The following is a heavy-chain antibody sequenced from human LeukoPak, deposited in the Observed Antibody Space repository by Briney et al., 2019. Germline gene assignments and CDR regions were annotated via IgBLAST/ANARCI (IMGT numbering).Heavy chain of an antibody. CDR2: IRNDGSII. CDR1: GFTFSSYG. V-gene: IGHV3-30*02. D-gene: IGHD3-16*01. CDR3: AKDTPLCYFDY. Sequence: GGSMRLSCAASGFTFSSYGMYWIRQAPGKGLEGVAFIRNDGSIIYNADSVKGRFTISRDNSKNTLYLQMNSLRADDTAVYYCAKDTPLCYFDYWGQGTLVTVSS. J-gene: IGHJ4*02.